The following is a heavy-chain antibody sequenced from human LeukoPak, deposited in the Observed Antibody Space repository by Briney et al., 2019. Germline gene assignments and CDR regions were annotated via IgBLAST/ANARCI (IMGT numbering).Heavy chain of an antibody. CDR3: ARYVGEKTAFDI. J-gene: IGHJ3*02. D-gene: IGHD3-10*01. V-gene: IGHV4-59*01. Sequence: PSETLSLTCTVSGGSISSYYWSWIRQPPGRGLEWIGYIYYSGTTNYNPSLKSRVTISVDTSKNQFSLKLNSVTAADTAVYYCARYVGEKTAFDIWGQGTMVTVSS. CDR1: GGSISSYY. CDR2: IYYSGTT.